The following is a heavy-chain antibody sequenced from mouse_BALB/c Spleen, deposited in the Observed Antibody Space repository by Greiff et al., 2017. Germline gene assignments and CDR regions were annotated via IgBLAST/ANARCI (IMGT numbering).Heavy chain of an antibody. D-gene: IGHD1-1*01. CDR2: INPSNGRT. CDR1: GYTFTSYW. J-gene: IGHJ3*01. CDR3: ARKSSYWFAY. Sequence: QGQLQQPGAELVKPGASVKLSCKASGYTFTSYWMHWVKQRPGQGLEWIGEINPSNGRTNYNEKFKGKATLTVDTSSSTAYMQLSSLTSEDTAVYFCARKSSYWFAYWGQGTLVTVSA. V-gene: IGHV1S81*02.